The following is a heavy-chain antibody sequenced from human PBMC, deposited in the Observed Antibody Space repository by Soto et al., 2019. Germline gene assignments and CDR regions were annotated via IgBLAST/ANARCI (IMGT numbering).Heavy chain of an antibody. D-gene: IGHD2-2*01. CDR1: GYSFTSYW. J-gene: IGHJ4*02. V-gene: IGHV5-10-1*01. CDR3: ARSHVVPAAMLNY. Sequence: PGESLKISCKGSGYSFTSYWISWVRQMPGKGLEWMGRIDPSDSYTNYSPSFQGYVTISADKSISTAYLQWSSLKASDTAIYYCARSHVVPAAMLNYWGQGTLVTVSS. CDR2: IDPSDSYT.